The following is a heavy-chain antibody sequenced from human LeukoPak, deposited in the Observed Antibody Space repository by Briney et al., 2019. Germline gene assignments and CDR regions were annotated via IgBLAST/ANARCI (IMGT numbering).Heavy chain of an antibody. V-gene: IGHV1-24*01. CDR1: GYTLTELS. CDR3: ATGLEVTTVPYYYGMDV. CDR2: FDPEDGET. J-gene: IGHJ6*02. Sequence: ASVKVSCKVSGYTLTELSMHWVRQAPGKGLEWMGGFDPEDGETIYAQKFQGRVTMTEDTSTDTAYMELSSLRSEDTAVYYCATGLEVTTVPYYYGMDVWGQGTTVTVSS. D-gene: IGHD1-14*01.